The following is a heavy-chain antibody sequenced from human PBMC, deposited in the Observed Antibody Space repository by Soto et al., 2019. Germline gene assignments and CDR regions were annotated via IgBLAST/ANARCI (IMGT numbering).Heavy chain of an antibody. CDR3: AKAVSGNYYHYSGMDV. J-gene: IGHJ6*02. Sequence: GGSLRLSCVASGFTFSTYAMSWVRQAPGKGLEWVSAIGDSGYSTYYADSVKGRFTISRDNSKNTLNLQMNSLRAEDTAVYYCAKAVSGNYYHYSGMDVWGQGTTVTVSS. D-gene: IGHD1-26*01. V-gene: IGHV3-23*01. CDR1: GFTFSTYA. CDR2: IGDSGYST.